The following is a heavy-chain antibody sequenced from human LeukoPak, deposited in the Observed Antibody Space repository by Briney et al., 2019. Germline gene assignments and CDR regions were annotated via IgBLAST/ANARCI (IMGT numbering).Heavy chain of an antibody. Sequence: KSSETLSLTCTVSGGSIISSDCHWGWVRQPPGKGLEWIGTISYSGNTDYNPSLRSRVTISVDTSNNQFSLRLGSVTAADTAVYHCARHCCSGPAKRVFDIWGQGTMVTVSS. CDR1: GGSIISSDCH. D-gene: IGHD2-15*01. J-gene: IGHJ3*02. CDR3: ARHCCSGPAKRVFDI. CDR2: ISYSGNT. V-gene: IGHV4-39*01.